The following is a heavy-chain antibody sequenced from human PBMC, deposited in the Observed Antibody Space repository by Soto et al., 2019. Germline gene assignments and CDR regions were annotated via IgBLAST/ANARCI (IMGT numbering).Heavy chain of an antibody. CDR3: ARDQEYSSGLFPWGRFDP. CDR2: IIPILGIA. D-gene: IGHD6-19*01. Sequence: QVQLVQSGAEVKKPGSSVKVSCKASGGTFSSYTISWVRQAPGQGLEWMGRIIPILGIANYAQKFQGRVTITADKSTSTAYMELSSLRTEDTAVYYCARDQEYSSGLFPWGRFDPWGQGPLVTVSS. J-gene: IGHJ5*02. V-gene: IGHV1-69*08. CDR1: GGTFSSYT.